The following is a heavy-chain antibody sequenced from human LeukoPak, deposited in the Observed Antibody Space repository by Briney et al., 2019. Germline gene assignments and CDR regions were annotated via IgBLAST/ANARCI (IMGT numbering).Heavy chain of an antibody. CDR2: ITSSGCTI. Sequence: GGSLRLSCAASGFTFSTYSMNWVRQAPGKGLEWVSYITSSGCTIYYADSVKGRFTISRDNAKNSLYLQMNSLRDEDTAMYYCARVRGSGWYFDYWGQGTLVAVSS. CDR1: GFTFSTYS. D-gene: IGHD6-19*01. J-gene: IGHJ4*02. V-gene: IGHV3-48*02. CDR3: ARVRGSGWYFDY.